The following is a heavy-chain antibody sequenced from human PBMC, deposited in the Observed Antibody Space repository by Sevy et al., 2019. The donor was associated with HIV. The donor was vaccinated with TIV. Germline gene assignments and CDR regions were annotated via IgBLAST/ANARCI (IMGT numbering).Heavy chain of an antibody. CDR1: GFTFSKYS. CDR2: LSFGCGEI. Sequence: GSLRPSCAASGFTFSKYSLNWVRQPPGEGLEGVSTLSFGCGEINYADSVKGRFTISRDNSKSSVYLQMNNLRPEDTAVYYCAREGCTKPHDYWGQGTLVTVSS. V-gene: IGHV3-23*01. D-gene: IGHD2-8*01. J-gene: IGHJ4*02. CDR3: AREGCTKPHDY.